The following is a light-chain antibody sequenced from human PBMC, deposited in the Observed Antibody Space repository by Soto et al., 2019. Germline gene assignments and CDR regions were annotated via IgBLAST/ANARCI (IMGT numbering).Light chain of an antibody. CDR2: GAS. J-gene: IGKJ5*01. V-gene: IGKV3-15*01. CDR3: QQYNNWPIT. Sequence: EIVMTQSPATLSMSPGERATLFCRASQSVATSQLAWYQQKPGQAPRLLIYGASTRATGIPARFSGSGSGTEFTLTISSLQSEDFAVYYCQQYNNWPITFGQGTRLEIK. CDR1: QSVATSQ.